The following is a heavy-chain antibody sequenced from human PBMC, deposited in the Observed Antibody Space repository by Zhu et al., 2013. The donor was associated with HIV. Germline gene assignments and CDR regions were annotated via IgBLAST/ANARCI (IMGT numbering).Heavy chain of an antibody. V-gene: IGHV1-18*01. CDR1: NYRFSSHG. Sequence: QVRLLQSGAEVKKPGASVKVSCKTSNYRFSSHGVNWVRQAPGQGLEWMGWISAYNGNTNYAQKLQGRVTMTTDTSTSTAYMELRSLRSDDTAVYYCARQPGIAASLGPRLHYYYGMDVWGQGTTVTVSS. CDR3: ARQPGIAASLGPRLHYYYGMDV. J-gene: IGHJ6*02. D-gene: IGHD6-13*01. CDR2: ISAYNGNT.